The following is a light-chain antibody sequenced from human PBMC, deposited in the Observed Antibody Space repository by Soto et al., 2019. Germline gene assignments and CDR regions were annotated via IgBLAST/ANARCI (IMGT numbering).Light chain of an antibody. CDR2: EVS. Sequence: QSVLTQPPSASGSPGQSVTISCTGTSSDVGYYNSVSWYQQHPGKAPKLMIYEVSKRPSGVPERFSGSKSGNTASLTVSGLQAEDEADYYCSSYTSSSTLVVFGGGTKLTVL. CDR3: SSYTSSSTLVV. J-gene: IGLJ2*01. CDR1: SSDVGYYNS. V-gene: IGLV2-8*01.